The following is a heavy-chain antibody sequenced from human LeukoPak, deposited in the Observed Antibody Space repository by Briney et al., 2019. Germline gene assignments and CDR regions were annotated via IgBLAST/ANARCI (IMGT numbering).Heavy chain of an antibody. J-gene: IGHJ4*02. CDR1: GFIFSDYY. Sequence: KPGGSLRLSCAASGFIFSDYYMTWIRQAPGKGLEWLSYISGSGSDTNYADSVKGRFTTSRDNAKNPLYLQMNSLRAEDTAVYYCARVGSISAAGTPDYWGQGTLVTVSS. CDR2: ISGSGSDT. CDR3: ARVGSISAAGTPDY. V-gene: IGHV3-11*06. D-gene: IGHD6-13*01.